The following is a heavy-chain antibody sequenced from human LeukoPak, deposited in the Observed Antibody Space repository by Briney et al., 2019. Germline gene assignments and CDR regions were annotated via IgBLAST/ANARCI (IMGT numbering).Heavy chain of an antibody. CDR1: GFTFSSYA. CDR2: IGGSGGST. D-gene: IGHD6-19*01. CDR3: ARVPGSSGIDY. V-gene: IGHV3-23*01. Sequence: GGSLRLSCAASGFTFSSYAMSWVRQAPGKGLEWVSAIGGSGGSTYYADSVKGRFTISRDNSKNTLYLQMNSLRAEDTAVYYCARVPGSSGIDYWGQGTLVTVSS. J-gene: IGHJ4*02.